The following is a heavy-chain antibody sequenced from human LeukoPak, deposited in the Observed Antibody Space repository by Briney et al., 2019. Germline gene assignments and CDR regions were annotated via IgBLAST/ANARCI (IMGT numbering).Heavy chain of an antibody. CDR1: GFTFSSYG. J-gene: IGHJ4*02. V-gene: IGHV3-33*01. CDR2: IWYDGSNK. Sequence: GRSLRLSCAASGFTFSSYGMHCVRQAPGKGLEWVAIIWYDGSNKYYAESVKGRFTISRDNSKNTLYLQMNSLRAEDTAVYYCARDYFFDYWGQGTLVTVSS. CDR3: ARDYFFDY.